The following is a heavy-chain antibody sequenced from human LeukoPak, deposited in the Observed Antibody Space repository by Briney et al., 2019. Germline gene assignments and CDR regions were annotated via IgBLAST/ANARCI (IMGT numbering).Heavy chain of an antibody. Sequence: GGSLRLSCAASGFTFSTYGMHWVRQAPGKGLEWVAFIRYDGSNKYYADSVKGRFTISRDNSKNTLYLQMNSLRAEDTAVYYCAKDTPPYLVSSSNLYGSGSWGQGTLVTVSS. CDR1: GFTFSTYG. V-gene: IGHV3-30*02. D-gene: IGHD3-10*01. J-gene: IGHJ4*02. CDR2: IRYDGSNK. CDR3: AKDTPPYLVSSSNLYGSGS.